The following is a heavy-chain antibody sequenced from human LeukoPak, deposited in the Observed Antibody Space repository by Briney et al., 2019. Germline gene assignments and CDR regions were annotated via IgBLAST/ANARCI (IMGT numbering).Heavy chain of an antibody. CDR1: GFTFSSYT. CDR2: ISYDGSNK. J-gene: IGHJ3*02. D-gene: IGHD3-3*01. Sequence: GGSLRLSCTASGFTFSSYTMSWVRQAPGKGLEWVAVISYDGSNKYYADSVKGRFTISRDNSKNTLYLQMNSLRAEDTAVYYCARATITIFGVVLDAFDIWGQGTMVTVSS. V-gene: IGHV3-30-3*01. CDR3: ARATITIFGVVLDAFDI.